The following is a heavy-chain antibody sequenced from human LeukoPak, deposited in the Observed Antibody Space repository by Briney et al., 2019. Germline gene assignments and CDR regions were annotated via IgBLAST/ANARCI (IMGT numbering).Heavy chain of an antibody. Sequence: SETLSLTCAVSGYSISSASYWRWIRQPPGKGLEWIGNIYHSGSPYYNPSLKSRVTISVDTSKNQFSLKLSSVTAADTAVYYCARPISSQGYFGVVIDWGQGTLVTVSS. CDR1: GYSISSASY. J-gene: IGHJ4*02. CDR2: IYHSGSP. V-gene: IGHV4-38-2*01. CDR3: ARPISSQGYFGVVID. D-gene: IGHD3-3*01.